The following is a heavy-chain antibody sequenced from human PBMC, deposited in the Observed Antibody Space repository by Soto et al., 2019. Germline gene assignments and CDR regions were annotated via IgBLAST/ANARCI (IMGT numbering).Heavy chain of an antibody. CDR3: ARHPGYYDILTGYTTYYFDY. CDR1: GGSIGTHY. D-gene: IGHD3-9*01. Sequence: SETLSLTCTASGGSIGTHYWSWIRPPPGEGLEWIGYIYYRGNTDYNPSLKSRVTISLDTPKNQFSLKLSSVTAADTAVYYCARHPGYYDILTGYTTYYFDYWGQGILVT. CDR2: IYYRGNT. J-gene: IGHJ4*02. V-gene: IGHV4-59*08.